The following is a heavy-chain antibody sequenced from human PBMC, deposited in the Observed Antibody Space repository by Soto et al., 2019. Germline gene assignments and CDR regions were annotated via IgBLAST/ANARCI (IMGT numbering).Heavy chain of an antibody. J-gene: IGHJ4*01. Sequence: GGSLRLSCAASGFTFSNAWINWVRQTPGRGLEWVGRVKSKNDGGTTDFAAPVKGRFAISRDDSKNMVYLEMNSLQTEDTAMYYCSTDSYFTTLPVRFDYWGHGTLVTVSS. V-gene: IGHV3-15*07. CDR2: VKSKNDGGTT. CDR1: GFTFSNAW. D-gene: IGHD2-8*01. CDR3: STDSYFTTLPVRFDY.